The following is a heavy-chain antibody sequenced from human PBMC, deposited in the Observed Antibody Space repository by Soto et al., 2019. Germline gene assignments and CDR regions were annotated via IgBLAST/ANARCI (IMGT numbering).Heavy chain of an antibody. D-gene: IGHD2-8*01. V-gene: IGHV1-18*04. J-gene: IGHJ3*02. Sequence: QAQLEQSGPEVKRPGASLKVSCKASAYTFTSYHISWVLQAPGQGLEWIGWINAFDDDTNYSQKFQDRVTMTAHRSTDTAYLDLRSLGYDDTAIYYCARNLYGRAFDIWGQGTMVTFSS. CDR2: INAFDDDT. CDR1: AYTFTSYH. CDR3: ARNLYGRAFDI.